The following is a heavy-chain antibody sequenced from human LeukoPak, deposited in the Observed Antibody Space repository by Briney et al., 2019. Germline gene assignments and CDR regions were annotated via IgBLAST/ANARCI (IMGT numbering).Heavy chain of an antibody. Sequence: PGGSLRLSCVASGFRFSEYGMHWVRQAPGKGLEWVALISYDGSTKQLTDSVKGRFTISRDNSKNTVYLQMNSLRPEDTAVYFCAATGGFSYDNSGYVFDLWGQGSLVTVS. CDR2: ISYDGSTK. CDR3: AATGGFSYDNSGYVFDL. CDR1: GFRFSEYG. V-gene: IGHV3-30*03. J-gene: IGHJ4*02. D-gene: IGHD3-22*01.